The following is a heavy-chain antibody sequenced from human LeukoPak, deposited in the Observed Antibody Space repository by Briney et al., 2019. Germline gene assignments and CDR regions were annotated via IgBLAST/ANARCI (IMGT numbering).Heavy chain of an antibody. Sequence: PSETLSLTCTVSGGSISSYYWSWIRQPAGKGLEWIGRIYTSGSTNYNLSLKSRVTMSVDTSKNQFSLKLSSVTAADTAVYYCARDWRYGDYDYLDYWGQGTLVTVSS. CDR1: GGSISSYY. CDR3: ARDWRYGDYDYLDY. CDR2: IYTSGST. D-gene: IGHD4-17*01. V-gene: IGHV4-4*07. J-gene: IGHJ4*02.